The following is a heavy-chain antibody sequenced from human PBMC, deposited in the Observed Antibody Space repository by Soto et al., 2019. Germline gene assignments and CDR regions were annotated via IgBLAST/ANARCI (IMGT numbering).Heavy chain of an antibody. J-gene: IGHJ5*02. V-gene: IGHV4-34*01. D-gene: IGHD2-15*01. CDR2: INHSGST. Sequence: QVQLQQWGAGLLKPSETLSLTCAVYGGSFSGYYWSWIRQPPGKGLEWIGEINHSGSTNYIPSLKSRVTISVDTSKNQFSLKLSSVTAADTAVYYCAGGYCSGGSCHTNWFDPWGQGTLVTVSS. CDR1: GGSFSGYY. CDR3: AGGYCSGGSCHTNWFDP.